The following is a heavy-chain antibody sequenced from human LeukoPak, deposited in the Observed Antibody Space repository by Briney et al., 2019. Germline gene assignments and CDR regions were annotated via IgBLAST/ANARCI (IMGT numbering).Heavy chain of an antibody. J-gene: IGHJ6*02. CDR3: ARDNAPRGYRAYYYYGMDV. Sequence: PSETLSLTCTVSGGSISSYYWSWIRQPPGKGLEWIGYIYYSGSTSYNPSLKSRVTISVDTSKNQFSLKLSSVTAADTAVYYCARDNAPRGYRAYYYYGMDVWGQGTTVTVSS. CDR1: GGSISSYY. V-gene: IGHV4-59*01. D-gene: IGHD3-22*01. CDR2: IYYSGST.